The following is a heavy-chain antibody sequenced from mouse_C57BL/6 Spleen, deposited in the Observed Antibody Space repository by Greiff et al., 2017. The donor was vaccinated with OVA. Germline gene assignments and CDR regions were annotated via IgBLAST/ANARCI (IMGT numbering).Heavy chain of an antibody. CDR1: GYAFTNYL. D-gene: IGHD1-1*01. CDR3: ARDYYGSSYGPYFDY. V-gene: IGHV1-54*01. Sequence: VQLQHSGAELVRPGTSVKVSCKASGYAFTNYLIEWVKQRPGQGLEWIGVINPGSGGTNYNEKFKGKATLTADKSSSTAYMQLSSLTSEDSAVYFCARDYYGSSYGPYFDYWGQGTTLTVSS. CDR2: INPGSGGT. J-gene: IGHJ2*01.